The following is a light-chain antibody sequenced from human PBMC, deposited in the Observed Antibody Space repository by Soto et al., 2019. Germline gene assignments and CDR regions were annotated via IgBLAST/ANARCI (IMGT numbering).Light chain of an antibody. CDR3: QQYEAVVT. J-gene: IGKJ1*01. V-gene: IGKV3-20*01. CDR1: QSISSTF. CDR2: SAS. Sequence: EVVLTQSPDTPSLSGGERASVSCRASQSISSTFLAWYQQKPGQAPRLLTYSASTRATGIPDRFSGSGSGTDFTLTISRLEPEDVAVYYCQQYEAVVTFGQGTKVDIK.